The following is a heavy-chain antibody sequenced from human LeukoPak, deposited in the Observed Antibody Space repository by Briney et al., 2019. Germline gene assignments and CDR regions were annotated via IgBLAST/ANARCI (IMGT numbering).Heavy chain of an antibody. V-gene: IGHV4-39*01. CDR2: IYYTGST. CDR3: ARLSLLLWFGELRYNWFDP. D-gene: IGHD3-10*01. Sequence: QPSETLSLTSTVSGDSISSTSYYWGWIRQPPGKGLEWIGSIYYTGSTSYNPSLKSRVTMPIDTSKNQFSLKLSSVTAADTAVYYCARLSLLLWFGELRYNWFDPWGQGTLVTVSS. CDR1: GDSISSTSYY. J-gene: IGHJ5*02.